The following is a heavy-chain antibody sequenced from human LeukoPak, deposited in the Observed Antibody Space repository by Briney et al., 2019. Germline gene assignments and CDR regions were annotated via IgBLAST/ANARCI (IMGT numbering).Heavy chain of an antibody. J-gene: IGHJ4*02. V-gene: IGHV3-30-3*01. CDR3: ARGYYDSSGYYDY. CDR1: GFTFSSYA. CDR2: ISYDGSNK. Sequence: GGSLRLSCAASGFTFSSYAMHWVRQAPGKGLEWVAVISYDGSNKYYADSVKGRFTISRDNSKNTLYLQMNSLRAEDTAVYYCARGYYDSSGYYDYWGQGTLVTVSS. D-gene: IGHD3-22*01.